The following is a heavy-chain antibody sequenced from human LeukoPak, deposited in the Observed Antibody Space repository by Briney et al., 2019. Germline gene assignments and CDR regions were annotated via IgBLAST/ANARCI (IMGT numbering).Heavy chain of an antibody. CDR3: AKVCGNCPFGY. Sequence: GGSLRLSCAASGFTFSSYAMSWVRQAPGKGLEWVPAISGSGGSTYYADSVKGRFTISRDNSKNTLYLQMNSLRAEDTAVYYCAKVCGNCPFGYWGQGTLVTVSS. V-gene: IGHV3-23*01. CDR1: GFTFSSYA. CDR2: ISGSGGST. J-gene: IGHJ4*02. D-gene: IGHD4-23*01.